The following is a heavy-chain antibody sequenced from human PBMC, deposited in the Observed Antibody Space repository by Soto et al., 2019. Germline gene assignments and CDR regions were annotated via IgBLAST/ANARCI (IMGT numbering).Heavy chain of an antibody. Sequence: GASVKVSCKASGGTFSSYTFSWVRQAPGQGLEWMGRIIPILGIANYAQKFQSRVTITADKSTATAYMELSRLRSEDTAVYYCAGDFWSGYHARYDYYYMDVWGRGTTVTVSS. CDR3: AGDFWSGYHARYDYYYMDV. CDR1: GGTFSSYT. D-gene: IGHD3-3*01. V-gene: IGHV1-69*02. J-gene: IGHJ6*03. CDR2: IIPILGIA.